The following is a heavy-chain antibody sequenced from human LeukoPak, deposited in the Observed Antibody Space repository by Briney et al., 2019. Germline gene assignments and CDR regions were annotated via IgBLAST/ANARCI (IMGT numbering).Heavy chain of an antibody. V-gene: IGHV3-30*10. CDR1: GFPFVAYA. D-gene: IGHD3-16*01. CDR3: ARLAAASPGY. CDR2: ISSDTTNK. J-gene: IGHJ4*02. Sequence: GKSLRLSCATSGFPFVAYALHWVRQAPGKGLEWVAVISSDTTNKYYMDSVKGRFTISRDNSKNTLYLQMDSLRLEDTAVYYFARLAAASPGYWGQGTLVTVSS.